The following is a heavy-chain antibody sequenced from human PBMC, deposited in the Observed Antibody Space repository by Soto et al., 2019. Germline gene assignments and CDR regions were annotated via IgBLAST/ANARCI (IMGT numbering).Heavy chain of an antibody. V-gene: IGHV4-39*01. CDR1: GGSISSSSYY. CDR3: ARRRLLFPYFDY. J-gene: IGHJ4*02. Sequence: SETLSLTCTVSGGSISSSSYYWGWIRQPPGKGLEWIGSIYYSGSTYYNPSLKSRVTISVDTSKNQFSLKLSSVTAADTAVYYCARRRLLFPYFDYWGQGTLVTVSS. D-gene: IGHD2-21*02. CDR2: IYYSGST.